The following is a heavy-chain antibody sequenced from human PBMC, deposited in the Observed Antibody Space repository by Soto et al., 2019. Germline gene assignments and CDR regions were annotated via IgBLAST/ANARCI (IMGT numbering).Heavy chain of an antibody. CDR2: INSAGSDI. J-gene: IGHJ5*02. D-gene: IGHD5-18*01. CDR1: GFTLNYYW. Sequence: GGSLRLSCEASGFTLNYYWMHWVRQAPGQGLVWVSRINSAGSDISYADSVKGRFTVSRDNARNTLYLQMNSVRAEDTAVYYCARDQRGYNYGFRFDLWGQGILVTVSS. V-gene: IGHV3-74*01. CDR3: ARDQRGYNYGFRFDL.